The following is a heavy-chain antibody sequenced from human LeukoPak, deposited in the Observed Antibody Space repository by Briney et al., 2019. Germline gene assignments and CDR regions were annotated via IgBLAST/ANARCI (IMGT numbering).Heavy chain of an antibody. D-gene: IGHD2-2*01. V-gene: IGHV1-8*01. CDR2: MNPNSGNT. CDR3: ARDCISTSCSEAFDI. CDR1: GYTFTSYD. Sequence: ASVKVSCKASGYTFTSYDINWVRQATGQGLEWMGWMNPNSGNTGYAQKFQGRVTMTRNTSISTAYMELSRLRSDDTAVYYCARDCISTSCSEAFDIWGQGTMVTVSS. J-gene: IGHJ3*02.